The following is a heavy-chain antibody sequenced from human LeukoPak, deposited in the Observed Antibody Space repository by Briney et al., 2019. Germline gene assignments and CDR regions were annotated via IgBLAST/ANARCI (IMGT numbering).Heavy chain of an antibody. CDR2: INHSGST. CDR1: GGSFSGYH. Sequence: PSETLSLTCAVYGGSFSGYHWSWIRQPPGKGLEWIGEINHSGSTNYNPSLKSRVTISVDTSKNQFSLKLSSVTAADTAVYYCARGTDIVATLGYWGQGTLVTVSS. D-gene: IGHD5-12*01. CDR3: ARGTDIVATLGY. J-gene: IGHJ4*02. V-gene: IGHV4-34*01.